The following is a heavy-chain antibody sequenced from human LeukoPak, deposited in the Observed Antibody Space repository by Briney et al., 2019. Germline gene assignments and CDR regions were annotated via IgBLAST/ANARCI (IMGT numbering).Heavy chain of an antibody. D-gene: IGHD5-18*01. CDR3: ARGGYSYGSR. J-gene: IGHJ4*02. Sequence: GGSLRLSCAASGFTFSRNSMNWVRQAPGKGLEWVSSISTSSSYIYYADSVKGRFTISRDNAKNSPYLQMNSLRAEDTAVYYCARGGYSYGSRWGQGTLVTVSS. CDR1: GFTFSRNS. V-gene: IGHV3-21*01. CDR2: ISTSSSYI.